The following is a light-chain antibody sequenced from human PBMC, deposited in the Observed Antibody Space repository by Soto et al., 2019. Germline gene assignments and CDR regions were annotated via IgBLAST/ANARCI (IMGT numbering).Light chain of an antibody. CDR1: QSVSSY. V-gene: IGKV3-15*01. Sequence: EIVLTQSPATLSLSPGERATVSCRASQSVSSYLAWYQQKPGQAPRLLIYGASTRATGIPARFSGSGSGTEFTLTISSLQSEDFAVYSCQQYNNWPLTFGGGTKVDI. CDR3: QQYNNWPLT. J-gene: IGKJ4*01. CDR2: GAS.